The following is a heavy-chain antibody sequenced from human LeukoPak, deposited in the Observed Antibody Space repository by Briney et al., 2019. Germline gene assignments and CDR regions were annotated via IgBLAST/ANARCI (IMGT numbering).Heavy chain of an antibody. CDR3: ASGASGGVVAAFDY. V-gene: IGHV4-34*01. Sequence: PSETLSLTCAVYGGSLSGYYWSWIRQPLGKGLEWIGEINHSGSTNYNPSLKSRVTISVDTSKNQFSLKLSSVTAADTAVYYCASGASGGVVAAFDYWGQGTLVTVSS. CDR1: GGSLSGYY. CDR2: INHSGST. J-gene: IGHJ4*02. D-gene: IGHD2-15*01.